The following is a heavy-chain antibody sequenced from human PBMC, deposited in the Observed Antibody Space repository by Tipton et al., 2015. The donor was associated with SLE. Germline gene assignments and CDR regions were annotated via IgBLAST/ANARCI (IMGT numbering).Heavy chain of an antibody. CDR2: VYYSGIT. Sequence: TLSLTCTVSGGSINTSDYFWGWIRQPPGKGLEWIGIVYYSGITYYNPSLQSRITMSVDTSKNQFSLKLNSVTAADSAVFFCARQTATGPYNYYFDAMDVWGQGTTVAVSS. CDR1: GGSINTSDYF. V-gene: IGHV4-39*07. D-gene: IGHD1-1*01. CDR3: ARQTATGPYNYYFDAMDV. J-gene: IGHJ6*02.